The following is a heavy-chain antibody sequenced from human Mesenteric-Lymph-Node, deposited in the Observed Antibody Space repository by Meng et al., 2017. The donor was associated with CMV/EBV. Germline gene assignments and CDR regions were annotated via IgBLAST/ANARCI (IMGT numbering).Heavy chain of an antibody. D-gene: IGHD3-16*01. Sequence: GGSLRLSCAASGFTVGTNYLSWVRQPPGEGLEWVSVMYSDGRTHYADSVRGRFTISRDNSKNKVYLQMNSLRAEDTAVYYCARGRRGSFDYWGQGTLVTVSS. V-gene: IGHV3-53*01. CDR3: ARGRRGSFDY. J-gene: IGHJ4*02. CDR1: GFTVGTNY. CDR2: MYSDGRT.